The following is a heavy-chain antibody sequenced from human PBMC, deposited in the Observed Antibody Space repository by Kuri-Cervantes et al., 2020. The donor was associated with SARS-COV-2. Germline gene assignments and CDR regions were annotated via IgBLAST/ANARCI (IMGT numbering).Heavy chain of an antibody. Sequence: ASVKVSCKASGYTFTSYAMHWVRQAPGQRLEWMGWINAGNGNTKYSQKFQGRVTITRDTSASTAYMELSSLRSEDTAVYYCARLPCGTISGSGGSCYSSTNYYYYGMDVWGQGTTVTVSS. CDR2: INAGNGNT. CDR3: ARLPCGTISGSGGSCYSSTNYYYYGMDV. J-gene: IGHJ6*02. V-gene: IGHV1-3*01. D-gene: IGHD2-15*01. CDR1: GYTFTSYA.